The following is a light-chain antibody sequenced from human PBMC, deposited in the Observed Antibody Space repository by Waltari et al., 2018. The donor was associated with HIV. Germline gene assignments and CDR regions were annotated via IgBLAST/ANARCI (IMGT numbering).Light chain of an antibody. V-gene: IGKV3-20*01. CDR2: GAS. J-gene: IGKJ2*01. Sequence: EIVLTQSSGTLSLSPGERATLSCSASQSVNSNYFAWYQHKPGQAPRLLIFGASTRATGIPDRFSASGSGTDFTLTITRLESEDSAVYYCQQYDSSPFTFGQGTKLEIK. CDR3: QQYDSSPFT. CDR1: QSVNSNY.